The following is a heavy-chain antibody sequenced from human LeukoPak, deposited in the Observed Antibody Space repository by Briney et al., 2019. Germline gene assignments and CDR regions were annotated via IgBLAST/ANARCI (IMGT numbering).Heavy chain of an antibody. CDR3: ARIGALYGMDV. CDR2: IIPTLGIA. Sequence: ASVKVSCKASGGTFSSYAISWVRQAPGQGLEWMGRIIPTLGIANYAQKFQGRVTITADKSTSTAYMELSSLRSEDTAVYYCARIGALYGMDVWGQGTTVTVSS. CDR1: GGTFSSYA. V-gene: IGHV1-69*04. J-gene: IGHJ6*02. D-gene: IGHD4-17*01.